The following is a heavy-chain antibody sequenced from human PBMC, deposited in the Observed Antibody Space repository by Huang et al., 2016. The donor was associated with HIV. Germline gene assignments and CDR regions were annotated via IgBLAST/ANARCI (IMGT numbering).Heavy chain of an antibody. CDR1: GFSFSSYG. CDR2: IRFDGGNK. J-gene: IGHJ4*02. CDR3: ATDLGGYSFDY. D-gene: IGHD2-21*02. Sequence: QEQLVESGGGVVQPGGSLRLSCATSGFSFSSYGMHWVRPGPCKGLEWVAFIRFDGGNKHYADSVKGRFTISRDNSKKMLFLEMNSLRGDDTAFYYCATDLGGYSFDYWGQGALVSVSS. V-gene: IGHV3-30*02.